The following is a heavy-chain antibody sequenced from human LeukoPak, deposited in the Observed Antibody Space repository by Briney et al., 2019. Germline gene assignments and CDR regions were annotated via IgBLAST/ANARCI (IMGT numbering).Heavy chain of an antibody. CDR2: ISRAGESI. J-gene: IGHJ5*02. Sequence: GGSLRLSCAASGFTFNTYSMSWVRQAPGKGLEWVSIISRAGESIFYADSVKGRFTISRDNAKNSLYLQMNGLRAEDTAVYYCARGATDVTRWFDPWDQGTRVTVSS. CDR1: GFTFNTYS. V-gene: IGHV3-21*01. D-gene: IGHD1-1*01. CDR3: ARGATDVTRWFDP.